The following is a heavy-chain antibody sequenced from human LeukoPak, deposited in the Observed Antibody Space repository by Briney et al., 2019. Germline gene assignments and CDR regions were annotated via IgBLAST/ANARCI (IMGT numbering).Heavy chain of an antibody. J-gene: IGHJ4*02. CDR1: GGSLHSYY. CDR2: IHYSGST. CDR3: ASTELNYPH. D-gene: IGHD1-7*01. Sequence: SETLSLTCAVSGGSLHSYYRIGMRQPPGKGLEWIGYIHYSGSTNYNPSLKSRVTISLDTSKNQFPLRLTPVTAADTAVYYCASTELNYPHGGQGTLVTVSS. V-gene: IGHV4-59*08.